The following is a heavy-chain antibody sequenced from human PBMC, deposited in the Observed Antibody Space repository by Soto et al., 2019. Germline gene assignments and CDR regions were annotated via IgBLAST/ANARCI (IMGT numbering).Heavy chain of an antibody. J-gene: IGHJ4*02. V-gene: IGHV1-8*01. CDR1: GYTFTTYD. CDR3: ARSWHY. CDR2: MNPNSGNT. Sequence: QVQLMQSGAEVRKPGASVKVSCETSGYTFTTYDINWVRQATGQGLEWMGWMNPNSGNTGYAQKFQGRVTKTRNTSINTAYMELSSLGSEDTAVYYCARSWHYWGQGTLVTVSS.